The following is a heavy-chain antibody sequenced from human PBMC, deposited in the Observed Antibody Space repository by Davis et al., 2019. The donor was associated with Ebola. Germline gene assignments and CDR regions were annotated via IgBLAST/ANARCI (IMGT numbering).Heavy chain of an antibody. CDR3: ARDHSGSHYGAYYFDF. CDR1: GFTFSSYS. V-gene: IGHV3-48*02. CDR2: ISSSSNTI. Sequence: GESLKISCAASGFTFSSYSMNWVRQAPGKGLEWVSYISSSSNTIYYADADSVKGRFTISRDNAKNSLYLQMNSLRDEDTAVYYCARDHSGSHYGAYYFDFWGQGTLVTVSS. J-gene: IGHJ4*02. D-gene: IGHD1-26*01.